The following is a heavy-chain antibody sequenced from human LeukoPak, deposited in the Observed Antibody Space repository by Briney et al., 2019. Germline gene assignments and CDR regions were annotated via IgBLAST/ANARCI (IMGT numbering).Heavy chain of an antibody. J-gene: IGHJ4*02. D-gene: IGHD5/OR15-5a*01. CDR2: IYSGGST. Sequence: QAGGSLRLSRAASGFTVSSNYMSWVRQAPGKGLEWVSVIYSGGSTYYADSVKGRFTISRDNSKNTLYLQMNSLRAEDTAVYYCARGIVSHFDYWGQGTLVTVSS. V-gene: IGHV3-66*01. CDR3: ARGIVSHFDY. CDR1: GFTVSSNY.